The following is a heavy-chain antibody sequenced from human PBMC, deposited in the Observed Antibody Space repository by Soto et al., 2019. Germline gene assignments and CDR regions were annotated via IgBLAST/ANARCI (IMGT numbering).Heavy chain of an antibody. J-gene: IGHJ4*02. CDR2: INHSGST. CDR3: ARVAGWRGFDY. V-gene: IGHV4-34*01. CDR1: GGSFSGYY. D-gene: IGHD3-3*01. Sequence: QVQLQQWGAGLLKPSETLSLTCAVYGGSFSGYYWSWIRQPPGKGLEWLGEINHSGSTNYNPSLKSRVTISVDTSKNQFSLKLSSVTAAYTAVYYCARVAGWRGFDYWSQGTLVTVSS.